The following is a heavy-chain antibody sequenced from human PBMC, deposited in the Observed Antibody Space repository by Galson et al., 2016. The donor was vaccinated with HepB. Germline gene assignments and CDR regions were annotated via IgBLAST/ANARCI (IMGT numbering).Heavy chain of an antibody. CDR3: ARGDPWYSSGWGPDY. CDR1: GFTFKTYA. CDR2: IWHAGSKK. Sequence: SLRLSCAASGFTFKTYAMHWVRQAPGKGLDWVAVIWHAGSKKYFADSTKGRFTVSRDNSKNTLYLQMNSLSVEDTAVYYCARGDPWYSSGWGPDYWGQGTLVAVSS. D-gene: IGHD6-19*01. J-gene: IGHJ4*02. V-gene: IGHV3-33*01.